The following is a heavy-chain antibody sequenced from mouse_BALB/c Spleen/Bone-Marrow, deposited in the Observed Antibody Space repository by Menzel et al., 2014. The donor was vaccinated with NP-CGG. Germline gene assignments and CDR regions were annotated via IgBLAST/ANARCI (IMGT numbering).Heavy chain of an antibody. CDR2: ISNGGGST. J-gene: IGHJ4*01. Sequence: EVKVVESGGGLVQPGGSLKLSCAASGFTFSSYSMSWVRQTPEKRLEWVAYISNGGGSTYYPDTVKGRFTISRDNAKNTLYLQMSSPKSEDTAMYYCARQLGLRVDYWGQGSSVTVSS. V-gene: IGHV5-12-2*01. CDR1: GFTFSSYS. D-gene: IGHD3-1*01. CDR3: ARQLGLRVDY.